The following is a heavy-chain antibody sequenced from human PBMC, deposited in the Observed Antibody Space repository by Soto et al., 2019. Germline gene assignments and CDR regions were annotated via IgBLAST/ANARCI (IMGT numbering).Heavy chain of an antibody. D-gene: IGHD6-19*01. CDR2: INHSGST. V-gene: IGHV4-34*01. J-gene: IGHJ5*02. CDR3: ARTYGPISSGWSSGFDP. Sequence: KPSETLSLTCAVYGGSFSGYYWSWIRQPPGKGLEWIGEINHSGSTNYNPSLKSRVTISVDTSKNQFSLKLSSVTAADTAVYYCARTYGPISSGWSSGFDPWGQGTLVTVSS. CDR1: GGSFSGYY.